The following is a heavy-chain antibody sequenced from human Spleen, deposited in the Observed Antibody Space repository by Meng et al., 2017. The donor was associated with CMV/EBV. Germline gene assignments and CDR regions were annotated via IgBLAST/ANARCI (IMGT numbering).Heavy chain of an antibody. D-gene: IGHD5-18*01. Sequence: YALSWVRQAPRQGLVWMGGILPLFGTANYAQKFQGRVTITTDESTSTAYMELSSLRSEDTAVYYCARASDTAMVTGYSYYYYGMDVWGQGTTVTVSS. CDR1: YA. CDR2: ILPLFGTA. CDR3: ARASDTAMVTGYSYYYYGMDV. J-gene: IGHJ6*02. V-gene: IGHV1-69*05.